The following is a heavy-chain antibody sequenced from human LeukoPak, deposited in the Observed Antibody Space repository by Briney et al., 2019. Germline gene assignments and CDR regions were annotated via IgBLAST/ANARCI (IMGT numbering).Heavy chain of an antibody. J-gene: IGHJ2*01. V-gene: IGHV4-61*01. CDR1: GDSISSNSYY. CDR2: IYYSGST. D-gene: IGHD4-17*01. Sequence: SETLSLTCTVSGDSISSNSYYWSWIRQPPGKGLEWIGYIYYSGSTNYNPSLKSRVTISVDTSKNQFSLKLSSVTAADTAVYYCATNLDYGDYGLRYWYFDLWGRGTLVTVSS. CDR3: ATNLDYGDYGLRYWYFDL.